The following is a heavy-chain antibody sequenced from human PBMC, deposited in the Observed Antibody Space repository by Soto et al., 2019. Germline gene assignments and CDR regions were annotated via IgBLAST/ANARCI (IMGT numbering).Heavy chain of an antibody. CDR1: GGTFSSYT. CDR2: IIPILGIA. J-gene: IGHJ6*03. CDR3: ARVPHIAVGYYYYYMDV. D-gene: IGHD6-19*01. Sequence: QVQLVQSGAEVKKPGSSVKVSCKASGGTFSSYTISWVRQAPGQGLEWMGRIIPILGIANYAQKFQGRVTITADKSTSTGYMELSSLRSEDTAVYYCARVPHIAVGYYYYYMDVWGKGTTVTVSS. V-gene: IGHV1-69*02.